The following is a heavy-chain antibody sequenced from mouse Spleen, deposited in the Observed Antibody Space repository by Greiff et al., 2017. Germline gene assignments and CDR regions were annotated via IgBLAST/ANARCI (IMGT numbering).Heavy chain of an antibody. CDR2: IYPSDSYT. CDR1: GYTFTSYW. V-gene: IGHV1-50*01. CDR3: APSSGRQFAY. J-gene: IGHJ3*01. D-gene: IGHD3-2*02. Sequence: QVQLQQPGAELVKPGASVKLSCKASGYTFTSYWMQWVKQRPGQGLEWIGEIYPSDSYTNYNQKFKGKATLTVDTSSSTAYMQLSSLTSEDSAVYYCAPSSGRQFAYWGQGTLVTVSA.